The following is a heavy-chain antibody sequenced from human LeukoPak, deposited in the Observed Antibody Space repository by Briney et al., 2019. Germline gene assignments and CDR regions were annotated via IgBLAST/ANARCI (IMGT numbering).Heavy chain of an antibody. Sequence: PSETLSLTCTVSGGSISSGSYYWSWIRQPAGKGLEWIGRIYTSGSTNYNPSLKSRVTISVDTSKNQFSLKLSSVTAADTAVYYCASGYGSGSTIDYWGQGTLVTVSS. J-gene: IGHJ4*02. V-gene: IGHV4-61*02. D-gene: IGHD3-10*01. CDR2: IYTSGST. CDR1: GGSISSGSYY. CDR3: ASGYGSGSTIDY.